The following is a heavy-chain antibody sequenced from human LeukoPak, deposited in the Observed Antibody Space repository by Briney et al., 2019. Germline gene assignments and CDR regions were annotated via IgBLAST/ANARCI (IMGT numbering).Heavy chain of an antibody. CDR1: GFTFSAYW. J-gene: IGHJ4*02. Sequence: PGGSLRLSCAASGFTFSAYWMSWVSQAPGKWLEWVAHIKGDGSEKYSVDSVKGRFTISRDNAKSSLYLQMNSLRAEDTALYYCARGGFGYVYFDYWGQGSLVTVSS. CDR3: ARGGFGYVYFDY. CDR2: IKGDGSEK. D-gene: IGHD2-8*01. V-gene: IGHV3-7*01.